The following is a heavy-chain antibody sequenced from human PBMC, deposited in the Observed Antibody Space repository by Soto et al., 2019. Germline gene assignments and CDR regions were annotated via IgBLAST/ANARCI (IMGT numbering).Heavy chain of an antibody. V-gene: IGHV1-18*01. J-gene: IGHJ3*01. CDR1: GYTFTSYG. CDR2: ISAYNGNT. CDR3: ARDHWVVVASIAFDF. D-gene: IGHD2-15*01. Sequence: QVQLVQSGAEVKKPGASVQVSCKASGYTFTSYGISWVRQAPGQGREWMGWISAYNGNTNYAQKLQGRVTMTTDTSTSTAYMELRSLRSDDTAVYYCARDHWVVVASIAFDFWGQGTMVTVSS.